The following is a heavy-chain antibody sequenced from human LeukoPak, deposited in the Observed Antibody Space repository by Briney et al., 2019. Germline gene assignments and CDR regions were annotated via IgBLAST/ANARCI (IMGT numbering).Heavy chain of an antibody. CDR2: INPNSGGT. J-gene: IGHJ4*02. D-gene: IGHD3-10*01. CDR1: GYTFTGYY. V-gene: IGHV1-2*02. CDR3: ARPPGNYYGSASYYYFDY. Sequence: ASVKVSCKASGYTFTGYYMHWVRQAPGQGLEWMGWINPNSGGTNYAQKFQGRVTMTRDTSISTAYMELSRLRSDDTAVYYCARPPGNYYGSASYYYFDYWGQGTLVTVSS.